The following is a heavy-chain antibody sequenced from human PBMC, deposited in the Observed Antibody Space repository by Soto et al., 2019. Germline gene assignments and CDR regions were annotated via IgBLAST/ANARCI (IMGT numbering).Heavy chain of an antibody. CDR3: ANLPSGDIPPPGMDV. Sequence: EVQLLESGGGLVQPGGSLRLSCAASGFTFSSYAMSWVRQAPGKGLEWVSAISGSGGSTYYADSVKGRFTISRDNSKNMLYLQRNSLRAKDTAVYYCANLPSGDIPPPGMDVWGQWTTVTVSS. D-gene: IGHD3-10*01. J-gene: IGHJ6*02. CDR2: ISGSGGST. CDR1: GFTFSSYA. V-gene: IGHV3-23*01.